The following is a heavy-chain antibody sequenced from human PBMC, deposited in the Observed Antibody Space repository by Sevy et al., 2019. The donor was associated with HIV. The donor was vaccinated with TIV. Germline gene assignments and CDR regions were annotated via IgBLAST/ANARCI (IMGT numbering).Heavy chain of an antibody. D-gene: IGHD1-26*01. V-gene: IGHV3-30-3*01. CDR3: ARWEVGATCSEVHAFDI. J-gene: IGHJ3*02. CDR2: ISYDGSNK. CDR1: GFTFSSYA. Sequence: GGSLRLSCAASGFTFSSYAMHWVRQAPGKGLEWVAVISYDGSNKYYADSVKGRFTISRDNSKNTLYLQMNSLRAEDTAVDYCARWEVGATCSEVHAFDIWGQGTMVTVSS.